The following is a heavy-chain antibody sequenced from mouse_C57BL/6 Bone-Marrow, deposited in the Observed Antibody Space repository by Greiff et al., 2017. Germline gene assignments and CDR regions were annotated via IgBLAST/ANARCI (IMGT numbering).Heavy chain of an antibody. J-gene: IGHJ2*01. CDR1: GYTFTNYW. V-gene: IGHV1-63*01. Sequence: QVQLKQSGAELVRPGTSVKMSCKASGYTFTNYWIGWAKQRPGHGLEWIGDIYPGGGITNYNEKFKGKATLTADKSSSTAYMQFSSLTSEDSDIYYCARWGPYYYGSSYLDYWGQGTTLTVSS. D-gene: IGHD1-1*01. CDR2: IYPGGGIT. CDR3: ARWGPYYYGSSYLDY.